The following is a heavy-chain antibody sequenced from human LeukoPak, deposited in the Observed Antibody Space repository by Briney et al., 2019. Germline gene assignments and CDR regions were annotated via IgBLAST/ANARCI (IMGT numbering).Heavy chain of an antibody. Sequence: KPSETLSLTCTVSGGSISSYYWSWIRQSPGKGLECIGYIHYTGSTNYNPSLKSRVTISVDTSKNQFSLKLSSVTAADTAVYYCARSGYFDWFLFDYWGQGTLVTVSS. CDR1: GGSISSYY. CDR2: IHYTGST. CDR3: ARSGYFDWFLFDY. V-gene: IGHV4-59*08. D-gene: IGHD3-9*01. J-gene: IGHJ4*02.